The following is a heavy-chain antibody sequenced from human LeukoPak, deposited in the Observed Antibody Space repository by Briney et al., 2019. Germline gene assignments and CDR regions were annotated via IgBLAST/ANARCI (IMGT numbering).Heavy chain of an antibody. Sequence: GGSVTLLCAASGFTFGDYAMLWLRQARGEGLEWVSLISGDGGSTYYADSVKGRFTISRDNSKNSLYLQMNSLRTEDTALYYCAKDLNYQPDYWGQGTLVTVSS. D-gene: IGHD5-24*01. CDR2: ISGDGGST. CDR3: AKDLNYQPDY. V-gene: IGHV3-43*02. J-gene: IGHJ4*02. CDR1: GFTFGDYA.